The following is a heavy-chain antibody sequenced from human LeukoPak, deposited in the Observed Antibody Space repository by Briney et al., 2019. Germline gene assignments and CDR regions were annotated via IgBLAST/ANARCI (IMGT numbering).Heavy chain of an antibody. D-gene: IGHD3-10*01. V-gene: IGHV1-8*01. J-gene: IGHJ4*02. CDR2: MNPNSGNT. Sequence: ASVKVSCKASGYTFTSYDINWVRQATGLGLEWMGWMNPNSGNTGYAQKFQGRVTMTRNTSISTAYMELSSLRSEDTAVYYCARVNRGWFGSQEDYWGQGTLVTVSS. CDR1: GYTFTSYD. CDR3: ARVNRGWFGSQEDY.